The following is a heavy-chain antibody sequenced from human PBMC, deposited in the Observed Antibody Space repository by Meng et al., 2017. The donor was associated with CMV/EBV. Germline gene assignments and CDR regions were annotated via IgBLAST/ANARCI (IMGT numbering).Heavy chain of an antibody. D-gene: IGHD2-21*01. J-gene: IGHJ2*01. CDR3: AKDFSGWGSFDL. Sequence: SCTAYGYTFTNYNRNWVRQTPGKELEWVSRIIPNGGVTDYADSVKGRFTISSDNSKNTVYLQMNSLRVEDTAIYFCAKDFSGWGSFDLWGRGTLVTVSS. CDR2: IIPNGGVT. V-gene: IGHV3-23*01. CDR1: GYTFTNYN.